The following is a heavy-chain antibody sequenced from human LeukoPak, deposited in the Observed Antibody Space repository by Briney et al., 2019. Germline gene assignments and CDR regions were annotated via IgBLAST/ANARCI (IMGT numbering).Heavy chain of an antibody. V-gene: IGHV3-48*04. CDR2: ITISTTLI. J-gene: IGHJ4*02. CDR1: GFTFSNYN. Sequence: GGSLRLSCAASGFTFSNYNMNWVRQAPGKGLEWVAYITISTTLIYYADFVKGRFTISRDNAKNSLYLQMNSLRVEDTALYHCARKGLGGELGGFDSWGQGTLVTVSS. CDR3: ARKGLGGELGGFDS. D-gene: IGHD1-7*01.